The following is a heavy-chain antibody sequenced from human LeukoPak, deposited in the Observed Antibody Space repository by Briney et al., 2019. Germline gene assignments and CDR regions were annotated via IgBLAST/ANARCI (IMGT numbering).Heavy chain of an antibody. D-gene: IGHD3-10*01. CDR2: IDYSGGST. CDR3: AKKFHYGSGTYLYYFDS. Sequence: PGVSLRLSCAASGFTFSHYAMSWVRQAPGKGLEWVSSIDYSGGSTFYADSVKGRFTISRDNSKNTLYLQVNSLRAEDTAVYYCAKKFHYGSGTYLYYFDSWGQGTLVTVSS. J-gene: IGHJ4*02. CDR1: GFTFSHYA. V-gene: IGHV3-23*01.